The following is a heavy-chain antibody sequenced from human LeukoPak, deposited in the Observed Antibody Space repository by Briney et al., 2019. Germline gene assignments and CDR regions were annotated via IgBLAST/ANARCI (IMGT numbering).Heavy chain of an antibody. Sequence: SETLSLTRTVSGGSISSGDYYWSWIRQPPGKGLEWIGYIYYSGSTHYNPSLKSRVTISVDTSKNQFSLKLSSVTAADTAVYYCARGGGYCSGGSCYPFDYWGQGALVTVSS. CDR3: ARGGGYCSGGSCYPFDY. CDR2: IYYSGST. J-gene: IGHJ4*02. V-gene: IGHV4-30-4*02. CDR1: GGSISSGDYY. D-gene: IGHD2-15*01.